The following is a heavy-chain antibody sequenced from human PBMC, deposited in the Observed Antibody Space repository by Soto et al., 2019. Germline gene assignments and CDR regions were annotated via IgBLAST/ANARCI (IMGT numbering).Heavy chain of an antibody. J-gene: IGHJ4*02. CDR2: INTYNGNT. D-gene: IGHD5-12*01. CDR3: VRVVAIPGYPDY. Sequence: ASVKVSCKASGYTITKYGVSWVRQAPGQGLEWMGWINTYNGNTNHAQKLQGRVTMTTDTSTSTAYMELRRLRSDDTAVYYCVRVVAIPGYPDYWGQGTLVTVSS. CDR1: GYTITKYG. V-gene: IGHV1-18*01.